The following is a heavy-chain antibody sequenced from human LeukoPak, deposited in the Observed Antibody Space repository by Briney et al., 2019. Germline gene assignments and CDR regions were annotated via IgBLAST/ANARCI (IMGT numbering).Heavy chain of an antibody. CDR2: IKSKTDGGTT. V-gene: IGHV3-15*01. CDR3: TTDLLWYYDFWSGPLDV. D-gene: IGHD3-3*01. J-gene: IGHJ6*04. Sequence: GGSLRLSCAASGFTFSNYWMNWVRQAPGKGLEWVGRIKSKTDGGTTDYAATVKGKFTISRDDSKNTLYLQMNSLKTEDTAVYYCTTDLLWYYDFWSGPLDVWGKGTTVTVSS. CDR1: GFTFSNYW.